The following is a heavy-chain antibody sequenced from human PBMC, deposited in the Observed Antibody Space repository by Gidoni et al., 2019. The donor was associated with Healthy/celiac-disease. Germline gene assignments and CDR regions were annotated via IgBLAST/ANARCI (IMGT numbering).Heavy chain of an antibody. CDR3: ARDYGSYFDY. D-gene: IGHD4-17*01. CDR2: IYYSGST. J-gene: IGHJ4*02. Sequence: QLQLQESGPGLVKPSETLSLPCTVSGGSISSSSYYWGWIRQPPGKGREWIGSIYYSGSTYYNPSLKSRVTISVDTSKNQFSLKLSSVTAADTAVYYCARDYGSYFDYWGQGTLVTVSS. CDR1: GGSISSSSYY. V-gene: IGHV4-39*07.